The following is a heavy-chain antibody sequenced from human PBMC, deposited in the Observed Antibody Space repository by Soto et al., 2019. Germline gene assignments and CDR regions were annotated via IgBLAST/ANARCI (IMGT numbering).Heavy chain of an antibody. CDR3: ARAPLGVCSGGSRIDRFAF. D-gene: IGHD2-15*01. V-gene: IGHV1-18*01. CDR1: GYTFTSYG. J-gene: IGHJ4*02. CDR2: ISAYNGNT. Sequence: GASVKVSCKASGYTFTSYGISWVRQAPGQGLEWMGWISAYNGNTNYAQRLQGRVTMTTDTSTSTAYMELRSLRSDDTAVYYCARAPLGVCSGGSRIDRFAFWGQRTFVIVSS.